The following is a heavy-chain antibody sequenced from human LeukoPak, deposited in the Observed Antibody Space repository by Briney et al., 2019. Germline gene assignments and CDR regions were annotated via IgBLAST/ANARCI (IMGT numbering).Heavy chain of an antibody. CDR2: IYYSGST. J-gene: IGHJ3*02. Sequence: SETLSLTCTVSGVSISSGGYYWSWIRQHPGKGLEWIGYIYYSGSTYYNPSLKSRVTISVDTSKNQFSLKLSSVTAADTAVYYCAREDATTVTTIRAFDIWGQGTMVTVSS. D-gene: IGHD4-17*01. CDR1: GVSISSGGYY. V-gene: IGHV4-31*03. CDR3: AREDATTVTTIRAFDI.